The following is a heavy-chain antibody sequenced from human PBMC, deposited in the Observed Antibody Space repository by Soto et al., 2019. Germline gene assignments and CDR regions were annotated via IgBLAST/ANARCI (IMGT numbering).Heavy chain of an antibody. CDR1: GFTVSSNY. Sequence: GGSLRLSCAASGFTVSSNYMSWVRQAPGKGLEWVSAISGSGGSTYYADSVKGRFTISRDNSKNTLYLQMNSLRAEDTAVYYCAKNEVRGVIIGPPDYWGQGTLVTVSS. D-gene: IGHD3-10*01. CDR2: ISGSGGST. J-gene: IGHJ4*02. CDR3: AKNEVRGVIIGPPDY. V-gene: IGHV3-23*01.